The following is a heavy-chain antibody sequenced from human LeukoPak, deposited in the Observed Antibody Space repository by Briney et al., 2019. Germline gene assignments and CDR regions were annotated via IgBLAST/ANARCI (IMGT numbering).Heavy chain of an antibody. J-gene: IGHJ4*02. D-gene: IGHD1-26*01. CDR1: GFTFNSYA. Sequence: GGSLRLSCAASGFTFNSYAMAWVRQGPEKGLEWVSSIIDSGISTYYADSVKGRFTISRDNSKNTLYLQINSLRAEDTAVYYCAKGSRGNYDYWGRGTLVTVSS. CDR3: AKGSRGNYDY. CDR2: IIDSGIST. V-gene: IGHV3-23*01.